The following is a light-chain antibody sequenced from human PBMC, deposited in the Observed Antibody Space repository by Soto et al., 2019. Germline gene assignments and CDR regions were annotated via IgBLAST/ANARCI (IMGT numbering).Light chain of an antibody. CDR3: QQHSHWPPWT. V-gene: IGKV3-11*01. Sequence: EVVLTPSPATLYLSPDERATLSCRATQNVRTFLDCYQQIPGQAPRLLIYGASNRATGIPARFSGSGSGTDFTLTSSSLELQEFAVYYSQQHSHWPPWTFGQGTRVEIQ. CDR1: QNVRTF. CDR2: GAS. J-gene: IGKJ1*01.